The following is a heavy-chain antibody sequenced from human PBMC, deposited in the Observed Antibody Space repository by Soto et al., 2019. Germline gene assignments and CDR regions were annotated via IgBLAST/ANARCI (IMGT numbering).Heavy chain of an antibody. J-gene: IGHJ4*02. CDR3: TKEIATAMVMYGY. V-gene: IGHV3-15*01. Sequence: VGSLRLSCASSVFTFSNAWMSCVRHAPGKGLEWVGRIKSKTDGGTTDYAAPVKGRFTISRDDSKNTLYLQMNSLKTEDTAVYYCTKEIATAMVMYGYWGKGTVVTVXA. D-gene: IGHD5-18*01. CDR1: VFTFSNAW. CDR2: IKSKTDGGTT.